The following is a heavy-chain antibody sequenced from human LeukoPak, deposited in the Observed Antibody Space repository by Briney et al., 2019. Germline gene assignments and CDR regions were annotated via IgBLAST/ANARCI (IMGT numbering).Heavy chain of an antibody. CDR3: AKVGATLYYFDY. CDR2: ISGSGGTT. J-gene: IGHJ4*02. D-gene: IGHD1-26*01. V-gene: IGHV3-23*01. Sequence: GGSLRVSCAASGFSFSSYAMSWVRQAPGKGLEWVSAISGSGGTTYYADSVKGRFTISRDNSKNTLYLQMNSLRVEDTAVYYCAKVGATLYYFDYWGQGSLVTVSS. CDR1: GFSFSSYA.